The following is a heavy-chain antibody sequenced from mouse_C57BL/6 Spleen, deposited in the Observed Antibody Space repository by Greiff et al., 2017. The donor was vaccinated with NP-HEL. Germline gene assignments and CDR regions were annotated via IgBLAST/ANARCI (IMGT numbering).Heavy chain of an antibody. CDR3: TREGYYGSSHYYAMDY. CDR1: GYTFTDYE. Sequence: QVHVKQSGAELVRPGASVTLSCKASGYTFTDYEMHWVKQTPVHGLEWIGAIDPETGGTAYNQKFKGKAILTADKSSSTAYMELRSLTSEDSAVYYCTREGYYGSSHYYAMDYWGQGTSVTVSS. CDR2: IDPETGGT. D-gene: IGHD1-1*01. V-gene: IGHV1-15*01. J-gene: IGHJ4*01.